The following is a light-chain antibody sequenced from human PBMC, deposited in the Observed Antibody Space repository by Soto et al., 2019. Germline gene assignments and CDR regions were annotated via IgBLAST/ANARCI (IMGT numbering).Light chain of an antibody. CDR2: GAS. CDR3: QQYGNPPPNA. Sequence: EIVLTQSPGTLSLSPGERATLSCRASQSISSSYSAWHQQKPGQAPRVLIFGASSRATGIPDRFSGSGSGTHFTLTIIRLEPEDFAVYFCQQYGNPPPNAFGQGTKVEI. J-gene: IGKJ2*01. CDR1: QSISSSY. V-gene: IGKV3-20*01.